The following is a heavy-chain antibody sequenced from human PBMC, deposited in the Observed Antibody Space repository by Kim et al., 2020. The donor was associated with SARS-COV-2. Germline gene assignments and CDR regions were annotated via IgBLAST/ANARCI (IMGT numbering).Heavy chain of an antibody. Sequence: SEPLSLTCTVSGGSISSGDYYWSWIRQPPGKGLEWIGYIYYSGSTYYNPSLKSRVTISVDTSKNQFSLKLSSVTAADTAVYYCARVEGGNSFGYWGQGTLVTVSS. CDR2: IYYSGST. D-gene: IGHD2-15*01. J-gene: IGHJ4*02. CDR1: GGSISSGDYY. CDR3: ARVEGGNSFGY. V-gene: IGHV4-30-4*01.